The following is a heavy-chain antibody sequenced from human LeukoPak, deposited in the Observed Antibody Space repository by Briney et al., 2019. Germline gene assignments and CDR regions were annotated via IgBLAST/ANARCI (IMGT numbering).Heavy chain of an antibody. J-gene: IGHJ4*02. CDR3: ARDLLGWELHYFDY. CDR1: GFTFTTYN. D-gene: IGHD1-26*01. V-gene: IGHV3-21*01. Sequence: GGPLRLSCAAFGFTFTTYNMNWGPQAPGKALEWFSSFSGSSSYICYADSVKVRFPISRDNARNSLYLQMNSLRAEDTAVYYCARDLLGWELHYFDYWGQGTLVTVSS. CDR2: FSGSSSYI.